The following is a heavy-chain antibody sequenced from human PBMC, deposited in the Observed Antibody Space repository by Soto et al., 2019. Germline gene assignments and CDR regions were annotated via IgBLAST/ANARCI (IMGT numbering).Heavy chain of an antibody. V-gene: IGHV3-74*03. Sequence: PGGSLRLSCAASGFTFSRHWMHWVRQTPGKGPVWVSRISGDGTSTKYADSVKGRFTIARDNAKNTLFLQMSSLRVEDTAVYYCVREVIEAVETIRWFDPWGQGTLVTVSS. CDR1: GFTFSRHW. CDR2: ISGDGTST. CDR3: VREVIEAVETIRWFDP. J-gene: IGHJ5*02. D-gene: IGHD3-22*01.